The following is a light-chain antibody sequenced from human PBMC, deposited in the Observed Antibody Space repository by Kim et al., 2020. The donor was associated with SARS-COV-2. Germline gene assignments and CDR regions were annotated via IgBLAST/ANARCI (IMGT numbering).Light chain of an antibody. CDR2: GKN. J-gene: IGLJ2*01. CDR1: SLRSYY. Sequence: SSELTQDPAVSVALGQTVRITCQGDSLRSYYASWYQQKPGQAPVLVIYGKNNRPSGIPDRFSGSSSGNTASLTITGAQAEDEGDFHCNSRDSSGNVVFGG. CDR3: NSRDSSGNVV. V-gene: IGLV3-19*01.